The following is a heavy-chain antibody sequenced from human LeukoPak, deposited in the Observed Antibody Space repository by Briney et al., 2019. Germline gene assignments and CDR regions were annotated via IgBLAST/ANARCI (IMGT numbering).Heavy chain of an antibody. V-gene: IGHV3-23*01. CDR1: GFSVTNYG. D-gene: IGHD1-26*01. J-gene: IGHJ4*02. CDR3: AKAIWPLSWEWELQGGDY. CDR2: ISGSGGST. Sequence: PGGSLRLSCAASGFSVTNYGMHWVRQAPGKGLEWVSAISGSGGSTYYADSVKGRFTISRDNSKNTLYLQMNSLRAEDTAVYYCAKAIWPLSWEWELQGGDYWGQGTLVTVSS.